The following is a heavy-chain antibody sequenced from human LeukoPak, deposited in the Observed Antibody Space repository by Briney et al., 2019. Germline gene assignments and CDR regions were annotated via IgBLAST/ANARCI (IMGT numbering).Heavy chain of an antibody. CDR2: IIPIFGTA. V-gene: IGHV1-69*05. J-gene: IGHJ6*02. D-gene: IGHD3-10*01. Sequence: SVKVSCKASGGTFSSYAISWVRQAPGQGLEWMGGIIPIFGTANYAQKFQGRVTITTDESTSTAYMELSSLRSEDTAVYYCARAPLLWFGRYGMDVWGQGTTVTVSS. CDR3: ARAPLLWFGRYGMDV. CDR1: GGTFSSYA.